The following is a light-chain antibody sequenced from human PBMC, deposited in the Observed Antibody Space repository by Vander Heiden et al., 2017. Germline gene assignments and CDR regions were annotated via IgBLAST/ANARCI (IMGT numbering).Light chain of an antibody. Sequence: DIQMTKSPSTLSASVGDRVTITCRASQSISSWLAWYQQKPGKAPKLLIYKASSLESGVPSRFSGSGSGTEFTLTISSLQPDDFATYYCQQYNSPSFGQGTKVEIK. CDR3: QQYNSPS. J-gene: IGKJ1*01. CDR1: QSISSW. CDR2: KAS. V-gene: IGKV1-5*03.